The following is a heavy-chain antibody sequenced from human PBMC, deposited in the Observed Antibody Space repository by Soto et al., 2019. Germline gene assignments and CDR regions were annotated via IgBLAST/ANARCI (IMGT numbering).Heavy chain of an antibody. CDR2: ISYDGGKK. Sequence: QVQLVESGGGVVQPGRSLRLSCAASGFTFSSYALHWVRQAPGKGLEWVAVISYDGGKKYYAASVKGRFTISRDNSKTTLYLQMKSLIVEDTALYYCARSVAFWSGNEPNNWFDPWGQGTLVTVSS. J-gene: IGHJ5*02. D-gene: IGHD3-3*01. CDR3: ARSVAFWSGNEPNNWFDP. V-gene: IGHV3-30-3*01. CDR1: GFTFSSYA.